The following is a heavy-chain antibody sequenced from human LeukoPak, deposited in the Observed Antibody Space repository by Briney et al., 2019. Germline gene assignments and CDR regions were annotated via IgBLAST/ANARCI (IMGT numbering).Heavy chain of an antibody. J-gene: IGHJ5*01. CDR3: AKFATVTVPNWLDF. V-gene: IGHV4-59*01. CDR1: GGSISGYF. D-gene: IGHD2-21*02. CDR2: IFYTGTA. Sequence: SETLSLTCTVSGGSISGYFWSWIRQPPGEGLQFIGYIFYTGTATHNPSLNSRVTMSVDTSKNQFSLKVSSVTASDTAVYYCAKFATVTVPNWLDFWGQGIVVTVSS.